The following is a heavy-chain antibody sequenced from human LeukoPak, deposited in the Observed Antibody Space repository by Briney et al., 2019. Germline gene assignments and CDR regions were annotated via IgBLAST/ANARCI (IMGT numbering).Heavy chain of an antibody. CDR1: GFTFRSYG. V-gene: IGHV3-30*02. CDR2: IRYDESNQ. J-gene: IGHJ4*02. Sequence: GGSLRLSCAASGFTFRSYGMHWVRQAPGKGLEWVAFIRYDESNQYYADSVKGRFTISRDNSKNTVYLQMNSLRAEDTAVYYCVKDPSFYYYDSSGSQDGYFDYWGQGTLVTVSS. CDR3: VKDPSFYYYDSSGSQDGYFDY. D-gene: IGHD3-22*01.